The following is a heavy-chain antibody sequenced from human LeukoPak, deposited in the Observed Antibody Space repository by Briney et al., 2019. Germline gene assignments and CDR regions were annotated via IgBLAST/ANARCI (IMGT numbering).Heavy chain of an antibody. CDR2: INPNSGGT. Sequence: ASVKVSCKASGYTFTGYYMHWVRQAPGQGLEWMGWINPNSGGTNYAQKFQGRVTMTRDTSISTAYMELSRLRSDDTAVYYCARDRGAVGPPDYWGQGTLVTVSP. V-gene: IGHV1-2*02. D-gene: IGHD6-19*01. J-gene: IGHJ4*02. CDR3: ARDRGAVGPPDY. CDR1: GYTFTGYY.